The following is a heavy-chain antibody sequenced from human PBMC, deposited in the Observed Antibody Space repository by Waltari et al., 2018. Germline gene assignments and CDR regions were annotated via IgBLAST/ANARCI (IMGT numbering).Heavy chain of an antibody. Sequence: QVQLVQSGAEVKKPGSSVKVSCKASGGTFSSYTISWVRQAPGQGLEWMGRIIPILGIANYAQKFQGRVTITADKSTSTAYMELSNLRSEDTAVYYCARDKMELRDAFDIWGQGTMVTVSS. J-gene: IGHJ3*02. D-gene: IGHD1-7*01. CDR2: IIPILGIA. CDR1: GGTFSSYT. CDR3: ARDKMELRDAFDI. V-gene: IGHV1-69*08.